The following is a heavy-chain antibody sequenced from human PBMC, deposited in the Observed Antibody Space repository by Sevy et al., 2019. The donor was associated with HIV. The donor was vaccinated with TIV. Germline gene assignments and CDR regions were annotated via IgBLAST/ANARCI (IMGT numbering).Heavy chain of an antibody. CDR2: ISSSSSTI. V-gene: IGHV3-48*02. Sequence: GGSLRLSCAASGFTFSSYSMNWVRQAPGKGLEWVSYISSSSSTIYYADSVKGRFTISRDNAKNSLYLQMNSLGDEDTAVYYCARDLDGGNWGHAFDIWGQGTMVTVSS. D-gene: IGHD7-27*01. CDR1: GFTFSSYS. CDR3: ARDLDGGNWGHAFDI. J-gene: IGHJ3*02.